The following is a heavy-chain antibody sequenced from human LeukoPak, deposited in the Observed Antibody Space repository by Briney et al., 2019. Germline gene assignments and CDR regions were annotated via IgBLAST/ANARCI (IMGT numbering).Heavy chain of an antibody. Sequence: ASVKVSCKASGYTFTGYYMHWVRQAPGQGLEWMGWINPNSGGTNYAQKFQGRVTMTRDTSISTAYMELSRLRSDDTAVYYCARGCSGGTDRDPANWFDPWGQGTLVTVSS. CDR3: ARGCSGGTDRDPANWFDP. J-gene: IGHJ5*02. V-gene: IGHV1-2*02. CDR1: GYTFTGYY. CDR2: INPNSGGT. D-gene: IGHD3-10*02.